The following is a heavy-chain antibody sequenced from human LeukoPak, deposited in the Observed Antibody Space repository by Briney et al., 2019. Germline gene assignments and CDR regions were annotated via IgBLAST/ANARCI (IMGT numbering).Heavy chain of an antibody. D-gene: IGHD6-19*01. CDR2: INHSGST. Sequence: PSETLSLTCAVYGGSFSGYYWNWIRQSPGKGLEWIGEINHSGSTNYNPSLKSRVTMPVDTSKNQFSLKLSSVTAADTTVYYCARGFGSGWSTLFDYWGQGTLVSVSS. J-gene: IGHJ4*02. CDR3: ARGFGSGWSTLFDY. V-gene: IGHV4-34*01. CDR1: GGSFSGYY.